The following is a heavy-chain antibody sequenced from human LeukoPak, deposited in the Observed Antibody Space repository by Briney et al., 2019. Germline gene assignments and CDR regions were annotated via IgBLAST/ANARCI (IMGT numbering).Heavy chain of an antibody. CDR3: ARNADDSSSYPYFDY. CDR1: GGSITNYY. CDR2: IFHTGNT. J-gene: IGHJ4*02. V-gene: IGHV4-59*01. D-gene: IGHD3-22*01. Sequence: SETLSLTCTVSGGSITNYYWSWIRQPPGKELEWIGYIFHTGNTNYNPSLRSRVTISVDTSKNQFSLKLSSVTAADTAVYYCARNADDSSSYPYFDYWGQGTLVTVSS.